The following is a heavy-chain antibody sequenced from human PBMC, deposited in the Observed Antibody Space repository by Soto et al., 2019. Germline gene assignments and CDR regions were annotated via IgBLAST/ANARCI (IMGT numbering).Heavy chain of an antibody. V-gene: IGHV1-18*04. Sequence: ASVKVSCKASGYTFTSYGISWVRQAPGQGLEWMGWISAYNGNTNYAQKLQGRVTMTTDTSTSTAYMELRSLRSDDTAVYYCARRDYDILTGYYSFGYWGQGTLVTVSS. J-gene: IGHJ4*02. CDR2: ISAYNGNT. CDR3: ARRDYDILTGYYSFGY. D-gene: IGHD3-9*01. CDR1: GYTFTSYG.